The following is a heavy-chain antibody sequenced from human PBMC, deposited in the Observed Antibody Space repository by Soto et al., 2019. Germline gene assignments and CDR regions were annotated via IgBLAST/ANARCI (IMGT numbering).Heavy chain of an antibody. Sequence: QSGGSLRLSCAASGFTFSSYGMHWVRQAPGKGLEWVAVISYDGSNKYYADSVKGRFTISRDNAKNTLYLQMNSLRAEDTAVYYCANGGPAATSWWYYGMDVWGQGTTVTVSS. J-gene: IGHJ6*02. CDR2: ISYDGSNK. D-gene: IGHD2-15*01. CDR1: GFTFSSYG. V-gene: IGHV3-30*18. CDR3: ANGGPAATSWWYYGMDV.